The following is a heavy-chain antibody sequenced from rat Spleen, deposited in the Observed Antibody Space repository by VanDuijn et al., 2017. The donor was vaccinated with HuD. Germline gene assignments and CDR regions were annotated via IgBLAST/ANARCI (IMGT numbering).Heavy chain of an antibody. CDR1: GFTFSDYY. CDR3: ARPHSSLYVMDA. V-gene: IGHV5-29*01. J-gene: IGHJ4*01. D-gene: IGHD1-2*01. Sequence: EVQLVKSGGGLVQPGRSLKLSCAASGFTFSDYYMAWVRQAPAKGLEWVATITYDGSTTYYRDSVKGRFIISRDKAKSTLYLQMNSLRSEDTAIYYCARPHSSLYVMDAWGQGASVTVSS. CDR2: ITYDGSTT.